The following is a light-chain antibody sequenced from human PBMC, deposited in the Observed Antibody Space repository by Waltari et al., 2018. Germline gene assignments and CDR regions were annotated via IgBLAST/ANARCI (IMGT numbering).Light chain of an antibody. CDR1: QSIGSW. CDR3: QQYNTYSGT. J-gene: IGKJ1*01. Sequence: DIQLTQSPSTLSASVGDRVTITCRASQSIGSWLAWYKQKPVKAPKLLIYEASTLESGVPSRFSGSGSGTEFTLTISSLQPDDFATYYCQQYNTYSGTFGQGTKVEIK. V-gene: IGKV1-5*03. CDR2: EAS.